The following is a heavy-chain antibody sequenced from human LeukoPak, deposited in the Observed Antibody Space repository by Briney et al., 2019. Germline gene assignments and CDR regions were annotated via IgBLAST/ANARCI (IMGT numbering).Heavy chain of an antibody. CDR2: IYYSGST. D-gene: IGHD3-10*01. J-gene: IGHJ4*02. CDR1: GGPISSYY. CDR3: ARTSGGWSGDIDY. V-gene: IGHV4-59*01. Sequence: PSETLSLTCTVSGGPISSYYWSWIRQPPGKGLEWIGYIYYSGSTNYNPSLKSRVTISVDTSKNQFSLKLSSVTAADTAVYYCARTSGGWSGDIDYWGQGTLVTVSS.